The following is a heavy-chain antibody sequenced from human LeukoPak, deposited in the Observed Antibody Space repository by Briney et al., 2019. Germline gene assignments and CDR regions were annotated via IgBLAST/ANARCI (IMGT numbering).Heavy chain of an antibody. CDR1: GGSFSGYY. CDR2: TNHSGST. V-gene: IGHV4-34*01. Sequence: SETLSLTCAVYGGSFSGYYWSWIRQPPGKGLEWIGETNHSGSTNYNPSLKSRVTISVDTSKNQFSLKLSSVTAADTAVYYCARSIVVVPAAMGDYYYYYMDVWGKGTTVTVSS. D-gene: IGHD2-2*01. CDR3: ARSIVVVPAAMGDYYYYYMDV. J-gene: IGHJ6*03.